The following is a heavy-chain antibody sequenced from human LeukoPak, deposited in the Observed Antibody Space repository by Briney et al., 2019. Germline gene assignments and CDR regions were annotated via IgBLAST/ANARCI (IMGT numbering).Heavy chain of an antibody. V-gene: IGHV4-34*01. CDR3: ARVRPLDSGSYWGYAFDI. CDR2: INHSGST. CDR1: GGSFSGYY. D-gene: IGHD1-26*01. J-gene: IGHJ3*02. Sequence: SETLSLTCAVYGGSFSGYYWSWIRQPPGKGLEWIGEINHSGSTNYNPSLKSRVTISVDTSKNQFSLKLSSVTAADTAVYYCARVRPLDSGSYWGYAFDIWGQGTMVTVSS.